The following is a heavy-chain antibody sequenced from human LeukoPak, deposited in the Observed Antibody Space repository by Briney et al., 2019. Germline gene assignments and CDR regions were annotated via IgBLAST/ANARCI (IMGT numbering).Heavy chain of an antibody. Sequence: ASVKVSCKASGFTFSRSVVQWVRQAPGQGLEWMGIINPSGGSTSYAQKFQGRVTMTRDTSTSTVYMELSSLRSEDTAVYYCARAMVGDAFDIWGQGTMVTVSS. CDR3: ARAMVGDAFDI. CDR2: INPSGGST. CDR1: GFTFSRSV. J-gene: IGHJ3*02. V-gene: IGHV1-46*01. D-gene: IGHD5-18*01.